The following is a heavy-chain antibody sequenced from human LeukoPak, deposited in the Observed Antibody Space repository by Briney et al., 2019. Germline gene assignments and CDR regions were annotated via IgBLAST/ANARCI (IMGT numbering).Heavy chain of an antibody. V-gene: IGHV4-34*01. CDR1: GGSFNGYY. Sequence: SETLSLTCAVYGGSFNGYYWSWIRQPPGKGLEWIGEINHSGSTNYNPSLKSRVTISVDTSKNQFSLKLSSVTAADTAVYYCARVGATRYYYYMDVWGKGTTVTVSS. J-gene: IGHJ6*03. CDR2: INHSGST. D-gene: IGHD5-12*01. CDR3: ARVGATRYYYYMDV.